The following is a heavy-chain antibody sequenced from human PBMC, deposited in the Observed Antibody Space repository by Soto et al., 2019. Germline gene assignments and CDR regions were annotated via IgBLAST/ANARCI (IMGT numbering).Heavy chain of an antibody. CDR3: ARSGDDPHEGLRALYYCDY. Sequence: PGESLKISCKGCGYSFTRYWIGWVRQMPGRGLEWMGIIYPGDSDTRYSPSFQGQVTISADKSISNAYLQWSSLQASDTAMYYSARSGDDPHEGLRALYYCDYWREGTLVT. D-gene: IGHD3-10*01. V-gene: IGHV5-51*01. CDR2: IYPGDSDT. CDR1: GYSFTRYW. J-gene: IGHJ4*02.